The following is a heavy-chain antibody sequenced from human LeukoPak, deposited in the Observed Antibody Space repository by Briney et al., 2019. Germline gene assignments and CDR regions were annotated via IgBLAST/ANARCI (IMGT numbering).Heavy chain of an antibody. CDR1: GGSISSSSYY. J-gene: IGHJ4*02. D-gene: IGHD1-26*01. V-gene: IGHV4-39*01. Sequence: SETLSLTCTVSGGSISSSSYYWGWIRQPPGKGLEWLGSIYYSGSTYYNPSLKSRVTISVDTSKNQFSLKLSSVTAADTAVYYCARPNSGSFPFMFFDYWGQGTLVTVSS. CDR3: ARPNSGSFPFMFFDY. CDR2: IYYSGST.